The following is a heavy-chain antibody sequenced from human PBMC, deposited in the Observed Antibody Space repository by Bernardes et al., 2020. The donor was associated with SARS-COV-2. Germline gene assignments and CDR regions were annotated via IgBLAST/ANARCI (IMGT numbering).Heavy chain of an antibody. CDR2: INHSGST. V-gene: IGHV4-34*01. J-gene: IGHJ4*02. CDR1: GGSFSGYY. D-gene: IGHD6-6*01. Sequence: SETLSLTCAVYGGSFSGYYWSWIRQPPGKGLEWIGEINHSGSTNYNPSLKSRVTISVDTSKNQFSLKLSSVTAADTAVYYCARKVAARPSFGYWGQGTLVTVSS. CDR3: ARKVAARPSFGY.